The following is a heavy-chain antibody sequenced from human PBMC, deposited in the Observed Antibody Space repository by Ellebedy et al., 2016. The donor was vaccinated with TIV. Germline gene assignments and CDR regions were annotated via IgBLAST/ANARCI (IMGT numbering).Heavy chain of an antibody. V-gene: IGHV4-4*02. J-gene: IGHJ3*02. Sequence: GSLRLSCAASGFTFSSYGMHWIRQPPGKGLEWIGEIYHSGSINYNPSLKTRVTISIDKSKNQFSLKLTSVTAADTAVYYCARNDDRDYYDFWSGYYVVRKGDAFDIWGQGTMVTVSS. CDR3: ARNDDRDYYDFWSGYYVVRKGDAFDI. CDR2: IYHSGSI. CDR1: GFTFSSYG. D-gene: IGHD3-3*01.